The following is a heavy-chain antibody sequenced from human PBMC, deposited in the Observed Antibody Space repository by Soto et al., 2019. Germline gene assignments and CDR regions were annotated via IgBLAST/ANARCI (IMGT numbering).Heavy chain of an antibody. CDR3: AKYYYGSGSIRAFDI. CDR1: GFTFSSYT. D-gene: IGHD3-10*01. CDR2: IVGSGDNT. J-gene: IGHJ3*02. V-gene: IGHV3-23*01. Sequence: PGGSLRLSCAASGFTFSSYTMTWVRQAPGERLEWVSSIVGSGDNTYYADSVKGRFTISRDNSKTTLYLQMNSLRAEGTAVYYCAKYYYGSGSIRAFDIWGKGTMGT.